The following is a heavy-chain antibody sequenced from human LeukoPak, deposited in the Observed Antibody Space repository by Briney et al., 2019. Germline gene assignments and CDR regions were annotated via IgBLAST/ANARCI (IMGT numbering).Heavy chain of an antibody. V-gene: IGHV4-59*08. CDR3: AGTLPAAIPYVTPHRFDP. CDR1: GGSISSYY. CDR2: IYYSGST. D-gene: IGHD2-2*02. Sequence: SETLSLTCTVSGGSISSYYWSWIRQPPGKGLEWIGYIYYSGSTNYNPSLKSRVTISVDTSKNQFSLKLSSVTAADTAAYYCAGTLPAAIPYVTPHRFDPWGQGTLVTVSS. J-gene: IGHJ5*02.